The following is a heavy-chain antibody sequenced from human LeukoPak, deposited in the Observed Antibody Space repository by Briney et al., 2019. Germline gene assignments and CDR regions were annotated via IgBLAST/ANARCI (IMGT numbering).Heavy chain of an antibody. J-gene: IGHJ3*02. CDR1: GGSFSGYY. V-gene: IGHV4-59*08. CDR3: ARRSSELDAFDI. CDR2: IYYSGST. D-gene: IGHD1-26*01. Sequence: PSETLSLTCAVYGGSFSGYYWSWIRQPPGKGLEWIGYIYYSGSTNYNPSLKSRVTISVDTSKNQFSLKLSSVTAADTAVYYCARRSSELDAFDIWGQGTMVTVSS.